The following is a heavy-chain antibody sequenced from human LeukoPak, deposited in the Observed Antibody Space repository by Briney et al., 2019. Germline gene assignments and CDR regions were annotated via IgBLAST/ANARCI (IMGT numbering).Heavy chain of an antibody. Sequence: ASVKVSCNASGYTFTSYGISWVRQAPGQGLEWMGWISAYNGNTNYAQKLQGRVTITTDTSTSTAYMELRSLRSDDPAVYYCARSAAAGIAEAGLLNVWGKGTTVTVPS. CDR1: GYTFTSYG. V-gene: IGHV1-18*01. CDR2: ISAYNGNT. J-gene: IGHJ6*04. CDR3: ARSAAAGIAEAGLLNV. D-gene: IGHD6-13*01.